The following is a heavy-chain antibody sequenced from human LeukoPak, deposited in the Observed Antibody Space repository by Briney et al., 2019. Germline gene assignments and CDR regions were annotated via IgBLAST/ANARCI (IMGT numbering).Heavy chain of an antibody. V-gene: IGHV3-49*05. J-gene: IGHJ5*02. CDR2: IRSKAYGGTT. D-gene: IGHD3-9*01. Sequence: KPGGSLRLSCTASGFTFGDYAMSWFRQAPGKGLEWVGFIRSKAYGGTTEYAASVKGRFTISRDDSKSIAYLQMNSLKTEDIAVYYCTRGYYDILTGYYRFDPWGQGTLVTVSS. CDR1: GFTFGDYA. CDR3: TRGYYDILTGYYRFDP.